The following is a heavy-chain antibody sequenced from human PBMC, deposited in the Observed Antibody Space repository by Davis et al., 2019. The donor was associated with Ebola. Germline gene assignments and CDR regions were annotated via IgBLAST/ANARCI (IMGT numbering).Heavy chain of an antibody. CDR3: TAYDSTIRNY. CDR1: GFTFGDYA. V-gene: IGHV3-43D*03. Sequence: GESLKISCAASGFTFGDYAMHWVRQAPGKGLEWVSLISWDGRSTAYTDPVRGRFSISRDNSKKFLYLQMNGLRAEDTALYYCTAYDSTIRNYWGQGTLVTVSS. CDR2: ISWDGRST. J-gene: IGHJ4*02. D-gene: IGHD3-9*01.